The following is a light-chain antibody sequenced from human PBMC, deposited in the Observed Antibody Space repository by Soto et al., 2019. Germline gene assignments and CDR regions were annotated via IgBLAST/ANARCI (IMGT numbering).Light chain of an antibody. CDR1: SSNIGSNS. V-gene: IGLV1-44*01. CDR2: NNN. Sequence: QSVLTQAPSASGTPGQRVTISCSGSSSNIGSNSVNWYRQLPGTAPKLLMYNNNYRASGVPDRFSGSKSDTSASLAISGLQSADEADYFCSAWDDSLNGVVFGGGTKLTVL. CDR3: SAWDDSLNGVV. J-gene: IGLJ2*01.